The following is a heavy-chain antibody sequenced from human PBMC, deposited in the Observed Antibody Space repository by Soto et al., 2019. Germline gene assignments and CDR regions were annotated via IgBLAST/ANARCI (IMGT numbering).Heavy chain of an antibody. CDR3: VVWPPYYFDY. Sequence: PGGSLRLSCAASGFTFSRYAMSLVRQAPGKGLEWVSAISGSGGSTYYTDSVKGRFTISRDNSKNTLYLQMNSLRAEDTAVYYCVVWPPYYFDYWGQGTLVTVSS. D-gene: IGHD2-8*01. CDR2: ISGSGGST. CDR1: GFTFSRYA. V-gene: IGHV3-23*01. J-gene: IGHJ4*02.